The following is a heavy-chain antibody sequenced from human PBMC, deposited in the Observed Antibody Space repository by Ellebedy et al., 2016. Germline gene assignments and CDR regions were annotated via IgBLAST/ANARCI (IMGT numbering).Heavy chain of an antibody. V-gene: IGHV1-8*01. CDR1: GYTFTSYD. Sequence: ASVKVSCKASGYTFTSYDINWVRQATGQGLEWMGWMNPDTGNTGYAQRFQGRVTMTRITSISTAYMELSSLRSEDTAVYYCARGPYYYDSSRGIIGWFDPWGQGTLVTVSS. CDR2: MNPDTGNT. D-gene: IGHD3-22*01. J-gene: IGHJ5*02. CDR3: ARGPYYYDSSRGIIGWFDP.